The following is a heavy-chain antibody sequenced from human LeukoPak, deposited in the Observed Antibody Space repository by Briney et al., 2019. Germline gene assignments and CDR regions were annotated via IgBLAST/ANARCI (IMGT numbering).Heavy chain of an antibody. V-gene: IGHV1-69*04. Sequence: SVKVSCKASGGTFSSNAIAWVRQAPGQRLEVMGRIIPIIGITTYEQKFQGRLTITADKSTNTAYMALSSLRSEDTAIYYCARYGASSDYECRRPSFFDSWGQGTLITVSS. CDR3: ARYGASSDYECRRPSFFDS. J-gene: IGHJ4*02. CDR2: IIPIIGIT. CDR1: GGTFSSNA. D-gene: IGHD5-12*01.